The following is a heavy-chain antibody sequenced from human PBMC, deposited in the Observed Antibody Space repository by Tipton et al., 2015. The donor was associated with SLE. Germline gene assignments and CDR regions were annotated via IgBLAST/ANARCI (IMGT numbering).Heavy chain of an antibody. CDR2: ISGYNGHT. Sequence: QSGAEVKKPGASVKVSCKASGYTFTSYGISWVRQAPGQGLEWMGWISGYNGHTNYAQKLQGRVTMTTDTSTRTVYMELRSLRSDDTAVYYCARAEYSSSFDYWGQGTLVTVSS. CDR3: ARAEYSSSFDY. V-gene: IGHV1-18*01. D-gene: IGHD6-6*01. J-gene: IGHJ4*02. CDR1: GYTFTSYG.